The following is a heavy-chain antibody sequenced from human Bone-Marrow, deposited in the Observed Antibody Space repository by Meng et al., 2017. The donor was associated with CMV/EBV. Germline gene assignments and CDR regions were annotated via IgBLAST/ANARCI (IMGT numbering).Heavy chain of an antibody. D-gene: IGHD3-3*01. CDR3: AHRRGYDFWSGPGAFDI. V-gene: IGHV2-5*01. J-gene: IGHJ3*02. CDR2: IYWNDDK. CDR1: GFSLSTSGVG. Sequence: SGPTLVKPTQTLTLTCTFSGFSLSTSGVGVGWIRQPPGKALEWLALIYWNDDKRYSPSLKSRLTITKDTSKNQVVLTMTNMDPVDTATYYCAHRRGYDFWSGPGAFDIWGQATMVTVSS.